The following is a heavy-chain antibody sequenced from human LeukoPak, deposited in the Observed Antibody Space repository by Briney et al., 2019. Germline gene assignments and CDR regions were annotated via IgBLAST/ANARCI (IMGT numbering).Heavy chain of an antibody. V-gene: IGHV4-59*01. CDR1: GGSISSYY. D-gene: IGHD6-19*01. J-gene: IGHJ4*02. CDR2: IYYSGST. CDR3: ARDFSYSSGWYDY. Sequence: SETLSLTCTVSGGSISSYYWSWIRQPPGKGLEWIGYIYYSGSTNYNPSLTSRVTISVDTSKNQFSLKLSSVTAADTAVYYCARDFSYSSGWYDYWGQGTLVTVSS.